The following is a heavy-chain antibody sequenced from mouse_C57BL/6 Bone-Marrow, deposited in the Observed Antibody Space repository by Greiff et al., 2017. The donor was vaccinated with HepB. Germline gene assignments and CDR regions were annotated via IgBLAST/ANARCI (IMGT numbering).Heavy chain of an antibody. Sequence: QVQLQQSGAELVRPGASVTLSCKASGYTFTDYEMHWVKQTPVHGLEWIGAIDPETGGTAYNQKFKCKAILTADKSSSTAYMELRSLTSEDSAVYYCTRFGTVVAPYAMDYWGQGTSVTVSS. CDR3: TRFGTVVAPYAMDY. CDR2: IDPETGGT. J-gene: IGHJ4*01. V-gene: IGHV1-15*01. D-gene: IGHD1-1*01. CDR1: GYTFTDYE.